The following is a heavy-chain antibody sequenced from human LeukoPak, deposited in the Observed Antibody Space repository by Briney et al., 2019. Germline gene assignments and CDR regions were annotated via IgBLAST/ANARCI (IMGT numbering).Heavy chain of an antibody. CDR3: ARDYSGWYVFDY. D-gene: IGHD6-19*01. V-gene: IGHV3-30-3*01. CDR2: ISWDGNIQ. J-gene: IGHJ4*02. Sequence: GGSLRLSCAASGFTFRNHAIHWVRQAPGKGLEWVAFISWDGNIQYYAESVKGRFTLSRDNSKNTVYLQMNSLRFEDTAVYHCARDYSGWYVFDYWGQGTLVAVSP. CDR1: GFTFRNHA.